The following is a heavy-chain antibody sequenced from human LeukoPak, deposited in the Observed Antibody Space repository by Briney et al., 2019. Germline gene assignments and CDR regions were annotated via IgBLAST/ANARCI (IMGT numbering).Heavy chain of an antibody. D-gene: IGHD1-26*01. CDR2: IISNGGST. J-gene: IGHJ6*03. CDR3: ARVRMGATVSDFYYYYMDV. Sequence: GGSLRLSCAASGFTFSSYSMHWVRQAPGKGLESVSAIISNGGSTYYANSVKGRFTISRDNSKNTLYLQMGSLRVEDMAVYYCARVRMGATVSDFYYYYMDVWVKGTTVTVSS. V-gene: IGHV3-64*01. CDR1: GFTFSSYS.